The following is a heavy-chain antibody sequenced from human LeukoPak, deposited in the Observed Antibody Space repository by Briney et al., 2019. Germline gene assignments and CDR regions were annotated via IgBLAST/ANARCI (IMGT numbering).Heavy chain of an antibody. Sequence: SETLSLTCAVYGGSFSGYYWSWIRQPPGKGLEWIGEINHSGSTNYNPSLKSRVTISVDTSKNQFSLKLSSVTAADTAVYCCARTPNYYYYYGMDVWGQGTTVTVSS. V-gene: IGHV4-34*01. CDR1: GGSFSGYY. D-gene: IGHD2-15*01. CDR3: ARTPNYYYYYGMDV. J-gene: IGHJ6*02. CDR2: INHSGST.